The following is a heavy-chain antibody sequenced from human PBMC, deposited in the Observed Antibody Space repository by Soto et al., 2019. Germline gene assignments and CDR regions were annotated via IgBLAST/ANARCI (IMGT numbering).Heavy chain of an antibody. CDR2: IYYSGST. Sequence: SETLSLTCTVSGGSISSGGYYWSWLRQHPGKGLEWIGYIYYSGSTYYNPSLKSRVTISVDTSKNQFSLKLSSVTAADTAVYYCARGGRYYYDSSGYLTCFDYWGQGTLVTVSS. J-gene: IGHJ4*02. D-gene: IGHD3-22*01. CDR1: GGSISSGGYY. CDR3: ARGGRYYYDSSGYLTCFDY. V-gene: IGHV4-31*03.